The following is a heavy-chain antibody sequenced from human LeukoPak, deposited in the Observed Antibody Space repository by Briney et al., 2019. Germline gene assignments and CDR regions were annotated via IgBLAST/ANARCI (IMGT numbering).Heavy chain of an antibody. J-gene: IGHJ4*02. D-gene: IGHD6-19*01. CDR3: ARIAVAGWDFDY. CDR1: GFTFSSYS. V-gene: IGHV3-7*01. CDR2: IKQDGSEK. Sequence: GGSLRLSCAASGFTFSSYSMNWVRQAPGKGLEWVANIKQDGSEKYYVDSVKGRFTISRDNAKNSLYLQMNSLRAEDTAVYYCARIAVAGWDFDYWGQGTLVTVSS.